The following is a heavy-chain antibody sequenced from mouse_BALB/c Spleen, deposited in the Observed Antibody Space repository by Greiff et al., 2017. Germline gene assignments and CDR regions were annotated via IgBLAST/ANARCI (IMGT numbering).Heavy chain of an antibody. D-gene: IGHD1-1*01. CDR2: IYPGDGDT. Sequence: VQLQQSGAELVRPGSSVKISCKASGYAFSSYWMNWVKQRPGQGLEWIGQIYPGDGDTNYNGKFKGKATLTADKSSSTAYMQLGSLTSEDSAVYFCARGDYGSSYEFAYWGQGTLVTVSA. CDR1: GYAFSSYW. V-gene: IGHV1-80*01. J-gene: IGHJ3*01. CDR3: ARGDYGSSYEFAY.